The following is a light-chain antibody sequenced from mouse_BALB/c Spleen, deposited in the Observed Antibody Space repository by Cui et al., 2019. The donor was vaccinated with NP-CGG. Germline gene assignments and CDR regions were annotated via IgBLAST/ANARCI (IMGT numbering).Light chain of an antibody. CDR3: ALWYSNHWV. CDR1: TGAVTTNNF. Sequence: AFVAPAIAPTTSPGETVTLTCRSSTGAVTTNNFANWVQEKPDHLFTGLIGGTNNRAPGVPARFSGSLIGDKAALTITGAQTEDEAIYFCALWYSNHWVFGGGTKLTVL. J-gene: IGLJ1*01. V-gene: IGLV1*01. CDR2: GTN.